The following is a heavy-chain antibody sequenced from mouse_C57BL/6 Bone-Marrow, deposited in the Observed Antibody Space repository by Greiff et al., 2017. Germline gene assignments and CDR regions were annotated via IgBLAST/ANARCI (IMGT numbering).Heavy chain of an antibody. CDR3: ARLYGSSYWYFDV. J-gene: IGHJ1*03. D-gene: IGHD1-1*01. Sequence: EVHLVESGGGLVQPGGSLKLSCAASGFTFSDYGMAWVRQAPRKGPEWVAFISNLAYSIYYADTVTGRFTISRENAKNTLYLEMSSLRSEDTAMYYCARLYGSSYWYFDVWGTGTTVTVSS. CDR1: GFTFSDYG. CDR2: ISNLAYSI. V-gene: IGHV5-15*01.